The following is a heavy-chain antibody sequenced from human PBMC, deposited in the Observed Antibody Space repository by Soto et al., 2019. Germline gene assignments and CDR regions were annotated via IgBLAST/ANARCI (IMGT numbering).Heavy chain of an antibody. Sequence: SEALSLTCSVSGGSVGIGGYSWIWIRQPPGKCLEWVGYVYHSGSTYYNPSLKSRVTISVDRSKNQFSLKLSSVTAADTAVYYCARRIAAAGTGGDYYGMDVWGQGTTVTVSS. CDR1: GGSVGIGGYS. J-gene: IGHJ6*02. D-gene: IGHD6-13*01. V-gene: IGHV4-30-2*01. CDR3: ARRIAAAGTGGDYYGMDV. CDR2: VYHSGST.